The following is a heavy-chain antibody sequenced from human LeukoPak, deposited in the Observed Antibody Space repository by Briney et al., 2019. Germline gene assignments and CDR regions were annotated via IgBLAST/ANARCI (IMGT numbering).Heavy chain of an antibody. Sequence: ASVKVSCKASGYTFTSYDIHWVRPATGQGLEWMGWMNPNSGNTGYAQRFQGRVTMTRNTSISTAYMELSSLRSEDTAVYYCARGSEMAPDAFDIWGQGTMVTVSS. CDR2: MNPNSGNT. V-gene: IGHV1-8*01. D-gene: IGHD5-24*01. CDR1: GYTFTSYD. CDR3: ARGSEMAPDAFDI. J-gene: IGHJ3*02.